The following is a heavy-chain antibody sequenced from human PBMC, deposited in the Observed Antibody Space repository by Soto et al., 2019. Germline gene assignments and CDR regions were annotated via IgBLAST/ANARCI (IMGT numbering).Heavy chain of an antibody. CDR1: GGSFSGYY. CDR3: ARGKKRGYCSSTSCPHFDY. J-gene: IGHJ4*02. Sequence: PSETLSLTCAVYGGSFSGYYWSWIRQPPGKGLEWIGEINHSGSTNYNPSLKSRVTISVDTSKNQFSLKLSSVTAADTAVYYCARGKKRGYCSSTSCPHFDYWGQGTLVTVSS. D-gene: IGHD2-2*01. V-gene: IGHV4-34*01. CDR2: INHSGST.